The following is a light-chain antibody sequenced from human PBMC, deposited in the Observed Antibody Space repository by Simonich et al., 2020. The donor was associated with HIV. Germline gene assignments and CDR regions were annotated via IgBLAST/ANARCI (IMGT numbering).Light chain of an antibody. CDR1: QSVLYSTNNKNY. CDR3: QQYYSTPTWT. J-gene: IGKJ1*01. CDR2: WAS. Sequence: DIVMTQSPDSLAVSLCERATINCKSSQSVLYSTNNKNYLAWYQQKPGQPPNVLIYWASTRESGVPDRFSGSGSGTDFTLTISSLQAEDVAVYYCQQYYSTPTWTFGQGTKVEIK. V-gene: IGKV4-1*01.